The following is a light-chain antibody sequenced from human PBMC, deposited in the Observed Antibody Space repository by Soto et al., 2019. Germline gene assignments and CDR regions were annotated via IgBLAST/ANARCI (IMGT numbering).Light chain of an antibody. J-gene: IGKJ2*01. CDR1: QGISTY. CDR2: AAS. CDR3: QQLYSFPMYT. V-gene: IGKV1-9*01. Sequence: DIHLTQSPSFLSASVGDRVTITCRASQGISTYLAWYQQKPGKAPKVLIYAASTLQSGVPSRFSGSGSGTEFTLTINNLQPDDVATSFCQQLYSFPMYTFGQGTKLESK.